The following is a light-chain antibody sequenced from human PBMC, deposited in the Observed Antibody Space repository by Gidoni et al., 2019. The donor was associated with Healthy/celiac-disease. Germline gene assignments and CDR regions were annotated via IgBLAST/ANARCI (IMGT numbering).Light chain of an antibody. CDR3: SSYTSSSTVV. CDR1: SSDVGGYNY. CDR2: DVS. Sequence: SALTQPASVSGSPGQSITISCTGTSSDVGGYNYVSWHQQHTGKAPKLMIYDVSNRPSGVSNRFSGSKSGNTASLTISGLQAEDEADYYCSSYTSSSTVVFGGGTKLTVL. J-gene: IGLJ2*01. V-gene: IGLV2-14*03.